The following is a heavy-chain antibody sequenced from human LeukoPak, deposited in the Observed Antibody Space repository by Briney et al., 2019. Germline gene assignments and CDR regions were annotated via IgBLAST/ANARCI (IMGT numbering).Heavy chain of an antibody. Sequence: PGGSLRLSCAASGFTFSTYDMTWVRQAPGKGLEWVSAISGTSIRGSGGRTYYADSVKGRFTISRDNAKNSLYLQMNSLRAEDTAVYYCARDHLYYYDSSGYYSYMDVWGKGTTVTVSS. D-gene: IGHD3-22*01. CDR3: ARDHLYYYDSSGYYSYMDV. J-gene: IGHJ6*03. CDR1: GFTFSTYD. CDR2: ISGTSIRGSGGRT. V-gene: IGHV3-23*01.